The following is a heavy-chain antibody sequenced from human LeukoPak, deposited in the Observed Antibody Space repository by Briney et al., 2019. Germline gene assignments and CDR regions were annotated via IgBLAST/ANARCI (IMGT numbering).Heavy chain of an antibody. Sequence: GGSLRLSCAASGFTFSSYSMNWVRQAPGKGLEWVSSISSSSSYIYYADSVEGRFTISRDNSKNTLFLQVNSLRAEDTAVYYCGKDPNGDYIGAFDMWGQGTMVTVSP. D-gene: IGHD4-17*01. CDR3: GKDPNGDYIGAFDM. J-gene: IGHJ3*02. CDR2: ISSSSSYI. CDR1: GFTFSSYS. V-gene: IGHV3-21*04.